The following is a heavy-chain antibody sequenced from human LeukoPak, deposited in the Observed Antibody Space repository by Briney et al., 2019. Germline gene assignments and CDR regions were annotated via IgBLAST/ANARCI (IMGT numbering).Heavy chain of an antibody. J-gene: IGHJ3*02. Sequence: PGGSLRLSCAASGFTFSSYEMNWVRQAPGKGLEWVSYISSSGSTIYYADSVKGRFTISRDNAKNSLYLQMNSLRAEDTAVYYCARARWCSSTSSYFAAFDIWGQGTMVTVSS. V-gene: IGHV3-48*03. CDR1: GFTFSSYE. CDR2: ISSSGSTI. D-gene: IGHD2-2*01. CDR3: ARARWCSSTSSYFAAFDI.